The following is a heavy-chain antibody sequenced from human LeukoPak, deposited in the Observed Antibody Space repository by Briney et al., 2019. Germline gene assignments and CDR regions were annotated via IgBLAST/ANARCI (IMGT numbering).Heavy chain of an antibody. CDR3: ARGGIVVVPAASRYNWFDP. CDR1: GGSFSGYY. Sequence: PSETLSLTCAVYGGSFSGYYWSWIRQPPGKGLEWIGEINHSGSTNYNPSLKSRVTISVDTSKNQFSLKLSSVTAADTAVYYCARGGIVVVPAASRYNWFDPWGQGTLVTVSS. CDR2: INHSGST. D-gene: IGHD2-2*01. J-gene: IGHJ5*02. V-gene: IGHV4-34*01.